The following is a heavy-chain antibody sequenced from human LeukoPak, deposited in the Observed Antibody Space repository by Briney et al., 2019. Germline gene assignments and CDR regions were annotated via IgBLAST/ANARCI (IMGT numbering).Heavy chain of an antibody. CDR2: IYISGST. D-gene: IGHD2-15*01. CDR3: ARALNPLPGTYYFDY. V-gene: IGHV4-4*07. Sequence: SETLSLTCTVSGGSISSYYWSWIRQPAGRGLEWIGRIYISGSTNYNSSLQSRVTMSVDTSKNQFSLKLSSVTAADTAVYYCARALNPLPGTYYFDYWGRGTLVTVSS. CDR1: GGSISSYY. J-gene: IGHJ4*02.